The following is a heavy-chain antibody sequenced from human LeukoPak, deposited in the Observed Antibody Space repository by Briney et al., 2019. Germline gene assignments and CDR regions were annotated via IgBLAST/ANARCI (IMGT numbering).Heavy chain of an antibody. CDR3: ARDLEYSSSSGGRSDAFDI. Sequence: PGGSLRLSCAASGFTFSSYWMSWVRQAPGKGLEWVANIKQDGSEKYYVDSVKGRFTISRDNAKNSLYLQMNSLRAEDTAVYYCARDLEYSSSSGGRSDAFDIWGQGTMVTVSS. CDR2: IKQDGSEK. J-gene: IGHJ3*02. CDR1: GFTFSSYW. V-gene: IGHV3-7*01. D-gene: IGHD6-6*01.